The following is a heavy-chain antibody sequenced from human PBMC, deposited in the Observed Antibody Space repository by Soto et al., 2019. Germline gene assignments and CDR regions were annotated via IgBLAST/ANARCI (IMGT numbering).Heavy chain of an antibody. J-gene: IGHJ4*02. CDR2: IYFSGSS. V-gene: IGHV4-31*03. CDR3: ATGDAWEALLAY. CDR1: GASINSGGYY. D-gene: IGHD4-17*01. Sequence: QVQLQESGPGLVKPSQTLSLTCTVSGASINSGGYYWSWIRQLPGKGLEWIGYIYFSGSSYYNPSLESGVTISLDTSQNQSSLKLHSVTAADTAVYYCATGDAWEALLAYWGQGTLVTVSS.